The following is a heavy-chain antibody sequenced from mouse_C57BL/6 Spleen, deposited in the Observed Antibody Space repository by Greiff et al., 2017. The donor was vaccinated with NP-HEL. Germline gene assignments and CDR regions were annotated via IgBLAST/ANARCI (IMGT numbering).Heavy chain of an antibody. CDR2: ISDGGSYT. CDR3: ARVRYDYDGAMDY. Sequence: DVQLVESGGGLVKPGGSLKLSCAASGFTFSSYAMSWVRQTPEKRLEWVATISDGGSYTYYPDNVKGRFTISRDNAKNNLYLQMSHLKSEDTAMYYCARVRYDYDGAMDYWGQGTSVTVSS. J-gene: IGHJ4*01. V-gene: IGHV5-4*01. CDR1: GFTFSSYA. D-gene: IGHD2-4*01.